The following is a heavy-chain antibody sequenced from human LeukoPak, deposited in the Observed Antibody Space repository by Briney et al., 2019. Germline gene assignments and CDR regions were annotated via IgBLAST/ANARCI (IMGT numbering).Heavy chain of an antibody. CDR1: GGTSSNYA. CDR2: IIPIFGTP. CDR3: ARGRYPNWFDP. D-gene: IGHD1-14*01. Sequence: GASVKVSCKASGGTSSNYAINWVRQAPGQGLEWMGGIIPIFGTPNYAQKFQGRVTVTADESTSTAYMELSSLRSEDTAVYYCARGRYPNWFDPWGQGTLVTVSS. J-gene: IGHJ5*02. V-gene: IGHV1-69*13.